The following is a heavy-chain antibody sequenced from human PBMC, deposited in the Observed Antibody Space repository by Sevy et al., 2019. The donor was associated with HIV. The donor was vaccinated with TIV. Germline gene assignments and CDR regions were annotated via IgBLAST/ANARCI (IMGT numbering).Heavy chain of an antibody. D-gene: IGHD2-8*01. CDR1: GGSISSLY. V-gene: IGHV4-59*08. CDR2: IYYNGET. CDR3: AAENARGNDYS. J-gene: IGHJ4*02. Sequence: SETLSLTCTVSGGSISSLYWNWIRQPPGKGLEWIANIYYNGETNYNPSLRSRITISLDTSSNQVSLRLTSVTAADTAIYYCAAENARGNDYSWGQGTLVTVSS.